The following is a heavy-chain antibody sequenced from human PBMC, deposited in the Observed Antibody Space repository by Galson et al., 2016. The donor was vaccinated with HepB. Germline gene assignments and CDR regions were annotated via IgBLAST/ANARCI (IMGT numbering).Heavy chain of an antibody. V-gene: IGHV3-30*03. CDR2: ISHDGSQQ. D-gene: IGHD6-6*01. J-gene: IGHJ4*02. CDR1: GFRGYA. Sequence: SLRLPCAASGFRGYAMHWVRQAPGKGLEWVAVISHDGSQQRYSDSVRGRFTVSRDYSNNALYLQMSALRGDGTAVYFCARGNGQAGRQIDSWGQGTLVTVSS. CDR3: ARGNGQAGRQIDS.